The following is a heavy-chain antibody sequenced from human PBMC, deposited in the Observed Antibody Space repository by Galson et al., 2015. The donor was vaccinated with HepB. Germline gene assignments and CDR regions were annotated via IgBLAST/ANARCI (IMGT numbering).Heavy chain of an antibody. Sequence: SVKVSCKASGYTFTGYYMHWVRQAPGQGLEWMGWINPNSGGTNYAQKFQGRVTMTRDTSISTAYMELSRLRSDDTAVYYCARGLIAAAAPQVGWGQGTLVTVSS. D-gene: IGHD6-13*01. CDR3: ARGLIAAAAPQVG. CDR2: INPNSGGT. J-gene: IGHJ4*02. CDR1: GYTFTGYY. V-gene: IGHV1-2*02.